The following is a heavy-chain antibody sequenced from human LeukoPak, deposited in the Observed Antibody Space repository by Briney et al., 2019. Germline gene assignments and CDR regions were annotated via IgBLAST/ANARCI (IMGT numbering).Heavy chain of an antibody. CDR1: GYTFTGYY. D-gene: IGHD2-21*02. V-gene: IGHV1-2*02. Sequence: EASVKVSCKASGYTFTGYYMHWVRQAPGQGLEWMGWINPNSGGTNYAPNLQGRVTMTTDTSTSTAYMELKSLRSDDTAVYYCASFSPTTVTFDYWGQGTLVTVSS. CDR3: ASFSPTTVTFDY. CDR2: INPNSGGT. J-gene: IGHJ4*02.